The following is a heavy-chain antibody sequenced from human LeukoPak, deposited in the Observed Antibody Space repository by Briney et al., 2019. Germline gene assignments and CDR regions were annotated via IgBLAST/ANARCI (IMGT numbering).Heavy chain of an antibody. CDR3: ARVTREHYTYGFRYYFDY. CDR2: VSCGDTTV. J-gene: IGHJ4*02. V-gene: IGHV3-11*04. CDR1: GCTFSDYY. D-gene: IGHD5-18*01. Sequence: SLILSCAASGCTFSDYYVIWIRQPPGRGREGVSYVSCGDTTVYYADSVKGRFAISRDNAKNSLYLQMNSLRAEDTAVYYCARVTREHYTYGFRYYFDYWGQGTLVTVSS.